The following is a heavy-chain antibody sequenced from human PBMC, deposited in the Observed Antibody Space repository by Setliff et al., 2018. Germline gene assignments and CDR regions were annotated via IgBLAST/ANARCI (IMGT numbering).Heavy chain of an antibody. V-gene: IGHV1-3*01. D-gene: IGHD1-26*01. CDR1: GYTFTSYA. CDR2: INAGNGNT. CDR3: ARVPVVGATKLYWFDP. Sequence: ASVKVSCKASGYTFTSYAMHWVRQAPGQRLEWMGWINAGNGNTKYSQKFQGRVTITRDTSASTAYMELSSLRSEDTAVYYCARVPVVGATKLYWFDPWGQGTLGTVSS. J-gene: IGHJ5*02.